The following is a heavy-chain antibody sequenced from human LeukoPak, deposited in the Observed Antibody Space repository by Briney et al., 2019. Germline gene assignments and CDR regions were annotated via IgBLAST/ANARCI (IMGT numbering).Heavy chain of an antibody. CDR1: GGSISSSSYY. Sequence: PETLSLTCTVSGGSISSSSYYWGWIRQPPGKGLEWIGSIYYSGSTYYNPSLKSRVTISVDTSKNQFSLKLSSVTAADTAVYYCARETPNLVGATGNYFDYWGQGTLVTVSS. CDR3: ARETPNLVGATGNYFDY. J-gene: IGHJ4*02. CDR2: IYYSGST. D-gene: IGHD1-26*01. V-gene: IGHV4-39*02.